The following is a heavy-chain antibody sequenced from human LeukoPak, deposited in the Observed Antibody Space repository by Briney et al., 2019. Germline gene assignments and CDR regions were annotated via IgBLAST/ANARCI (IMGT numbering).Heavy chain of an antibody. CDR1: GFTVSSNY. CDR2: IYSGGST. D-gene: IGHD2-15*01. J-gene: IGHJ4*02. V-gene: IGHV3-66*01. Sequence: PGVSLRLSCAASGFTVSSNYISWVRQAPGKGLVWVSVIYSGGSTYYAGSVKGRFTISRDNSKNTLYLQMNSLRAEDTAVYYCARGVLNLRYCSGGSCYPRGYYFDYWGQGTLVTVSS. CDR3: ARGVLNLRYCSGGSCYPRGYYFDY.